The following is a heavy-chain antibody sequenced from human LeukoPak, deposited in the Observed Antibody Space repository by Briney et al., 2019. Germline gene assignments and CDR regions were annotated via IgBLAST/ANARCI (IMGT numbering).Heavy chain of an antibody. CDR1: GGSFSGYY. CDR2: INHSGST. D-gene: IGHD3-3*01. Sequence: SETLSLTCAVYGGSFSGYYWSWIRQPPGKGLEWIGEINHSGSTNYNPSLKSRVTISVDTSKNQFSLKLSSLTAADTAVYYCAGWRVTIFAVARTLAFDIWGQGTMVTVSS. J-gene: IGHJ3*02. V-gene: IGHV4-34*01. CDR3: AGWRVTIFAVARTLAFDI.